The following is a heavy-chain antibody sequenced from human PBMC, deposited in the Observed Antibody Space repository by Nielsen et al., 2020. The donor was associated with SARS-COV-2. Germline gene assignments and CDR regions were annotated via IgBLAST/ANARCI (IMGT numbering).Heavy chain of an antibody. D-gene: IGHD6-13*01. V-gene: IGHV3-7*01. Sequence: GESLKISCAASGFTFSSYWMSWVRQAPGKGLEWVGNIKQDGSEKYYVDSVKGRFTISRDNAKNSLYLQMNSLRAEDTAVYYCAREGTAAAIFDYWGQGTLVTVSS. CDR3: AREGTAAAIFDY. CDR1: GFTFSSYW. CDR2: IKQDGSEK. J-gene: IGHJ4*02.